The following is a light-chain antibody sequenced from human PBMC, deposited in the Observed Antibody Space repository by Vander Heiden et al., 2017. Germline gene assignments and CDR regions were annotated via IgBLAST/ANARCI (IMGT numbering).Light chain of an antibody. CDR1: QDISNY. CDR2: DAS. CDR3: QQYDNLGFT. Sequence: DIHMTQSPSSLSASVGDRVTITCQASQDISNYLNWYQQKPGKAPKLLIYDASNLETGVPSRFSGSGSGTDFTFTISSLQPEDIATYYCQQYDNLGFTFGHGTKVDIK. V-gene: IGKV1-33*01. J-gene: IGKJ3*01.